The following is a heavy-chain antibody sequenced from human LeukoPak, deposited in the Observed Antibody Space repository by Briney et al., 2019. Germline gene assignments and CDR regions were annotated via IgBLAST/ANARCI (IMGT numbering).Heavy chain of an antibody. J-gene: IGHJ4*02. D-gene: IGHD2-8*01. CDR2: VFYTGST. Sequence: PSETLSLTCTVSGDSINSYYWSWIRQPPGKGLEWIGNVFYTGSTIYNPSLKSRVTISVDTSKNQLSLKLSSVTAADTTVYYCARLRADAVGYYFDYWGQGTQVTVSS. CDR3: ARLRADAVGYYFDY. V-gene: IGHV4-59*01. CDR1: GDSINSYY.